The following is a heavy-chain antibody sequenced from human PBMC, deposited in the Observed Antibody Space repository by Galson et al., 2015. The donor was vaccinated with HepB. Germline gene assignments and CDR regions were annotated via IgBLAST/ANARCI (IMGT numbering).Heavy chain of an antibody. Sequence: SVKVSCKASGYRFTSYAMNWVRQAPGQGLEWMGWINTYTGNPTYAQDFTGRFVFSLDTSVSTAYLQISSLKAEDTAVYYCARLGETNLYYYGMDVWGQGTTVTVSS. V-gene: IGHV7-4-1*02. D-gene: IGHD3-10*01. J-gene: IGHJ6*02. CDR1: GYRFTSYA. CDR3: ARLGETNLYYYGMDV. CDR2: INTYTGNP.